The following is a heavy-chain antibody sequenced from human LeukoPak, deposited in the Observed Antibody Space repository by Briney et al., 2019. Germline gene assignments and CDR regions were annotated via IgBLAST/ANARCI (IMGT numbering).Heavy chain of an antibody. CDR1: GFPVSSDY. CDR3: ARNWFDP. J-gene: IGHJ5*02. V-gene: IGHV3-53*05. CDR2: IYSGGST. Sequence: GGSLSLSCAASGFPVSSDYMSWVRQAPGKGLEWVSVIYSGGSTYYADSVKGRFTISRDKSKNTVYLQMNSLRFEDTAMYYCARNWFDPWGQGTLVTVSS.